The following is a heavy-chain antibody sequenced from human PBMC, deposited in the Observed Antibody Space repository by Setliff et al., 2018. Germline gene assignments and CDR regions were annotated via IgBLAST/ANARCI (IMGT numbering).Heavy chain of an antibody. V-gene: IGHV1-18*01. J-gene: IGHJ1*01. CDR2: ISGYTGNT. CDR1: GYTFSHSG. CDR3: SRLVRYCTVTSCQRASGGEH. Sequence: ASVKVSCKASGYTFSHSGITWVRQAPGQGLEWMGWISGYTGNTNYAHKLQGRVTLTTDTSTGTAYMELRSLRSDDTAVYYCSRLVRYCTVTSCQRASGGEHWGQGTLVTVSS. D-gene: IGHD2-8*02.